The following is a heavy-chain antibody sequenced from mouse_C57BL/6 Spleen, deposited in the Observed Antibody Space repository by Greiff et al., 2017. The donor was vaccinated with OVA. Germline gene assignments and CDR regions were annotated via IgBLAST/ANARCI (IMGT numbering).Heavy chain of an antibody. D-gene: IGHD3-3*01. CDR2: INPSSGYT. V-gene: IGHV1-4*01. J-gene: IGHJ4*01. Sequence: VKLQESGAELARPGASVKMSCKASGYTFTSYTMHWVKQRPGQGLEWIGYINPSSGYTKYNQKFKDKATLTADKSSSTAYMQLSSLTSEDSAVYYCARDGTGRDAMDYWGQGTSVTVSS. CDR3: ARDGTGRDAMDY. CDR1: GYTFTSYT.